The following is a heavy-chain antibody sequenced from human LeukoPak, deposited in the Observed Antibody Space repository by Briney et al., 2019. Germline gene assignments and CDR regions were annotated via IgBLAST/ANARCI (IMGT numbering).Heavy chain of an antibody. D-gene: IGHD3-22*01. CDR3: ARDPENLFTMIVHDVFNI. J-gene: IGHJ3*02. V-gene: IGHV3-7*01. Sequence: GGSLRLSCAASGFTVSSNYMSWVRQAPGKGLEWVANIKQDGSEKYYVDSVKGRFTISRDNAKNSLYLQMNSLRAEDTAVYYCARDPENLFTMIVHDVFNIWGQGTMVTVSS. CDR1: GFTVSSNY. CDR2: IKQDGSEK.